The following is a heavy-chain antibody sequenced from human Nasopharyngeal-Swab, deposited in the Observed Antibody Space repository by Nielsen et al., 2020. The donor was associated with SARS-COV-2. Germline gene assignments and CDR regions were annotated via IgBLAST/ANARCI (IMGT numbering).Heavy chain of an antibody. CDR1: GGSISSSSYY. CDR3: ARVLGMAGPAYYYYYYMDV. CDR2: IYYSGST. Sequence: GSLRLSCTVSGGSISSSSYYWGWIRQPPGKGLEWIGSIYYSGSTYYNPSLKSRVTISVDTSKNQFSLKLSSVTAADTAVYYCARVLGMAGPAYYYYYYMDVWGKGTTVTVSS. J-gene: IGHJ6*03. V-gene: IGHV4-39*07. D-gene: IGHD6-19*01.